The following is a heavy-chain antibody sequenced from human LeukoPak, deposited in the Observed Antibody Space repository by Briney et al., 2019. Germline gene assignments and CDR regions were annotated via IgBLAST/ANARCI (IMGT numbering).Heavy chain of an antibody. Sequence: ASVKASCKASGYTFTSYAMHWVRQAPGQRLEWMGWINAGNGNTKYSQKFQGRVTITRDTSASTAYMELSSLRSEDTAVYYCARDTTRGVIDGGMDYWGQGTLVTVSS. CDR3: ARDTTRGVIDGGMDY. J-gene: IGHJ4*02. D-gene: IGHD3-10*01. CDR2: INAGNGNT. CDR1: GYTFTSYA. V-gene: IGHV1-3*01.